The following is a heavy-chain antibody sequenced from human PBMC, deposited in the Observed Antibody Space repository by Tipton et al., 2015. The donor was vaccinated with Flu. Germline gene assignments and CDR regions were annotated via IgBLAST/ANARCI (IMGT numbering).Heavy chain of an antibody. CDR1: GDTFSTYV. Sequence: QVQLVQSGAEVRKPESSVRVSCQASGDTFSTYVFSWVRQAPGRGLEWMGGIIPILGIANSSQNLRGRVTITADRSTSTVYMDLSSLRSDDTAVYYCTRGVPGYAGVGYFDSWGQGTLVTVSS. CDR2: IIPILGIA. CDR3: TRGVPGYAGVGYFDS. J-gene: IGHJ4*02. V-gene: IGHV1-69*09. D-gene: IGHD2-8*01.